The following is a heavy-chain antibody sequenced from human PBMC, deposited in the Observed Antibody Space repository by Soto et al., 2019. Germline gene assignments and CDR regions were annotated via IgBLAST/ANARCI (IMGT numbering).Heavy chain of an antibody. V-gene: IGHV1-24*01. Sequence: QVQLVQSGAEVKKPGASVKVSCKVSGYTLTELSMHWVRQAPGKGLEWMGGFDPEDGETIYAQKFQGRVPMTEDTSTDPAYMELSSLRSEATGVYYCGTGPNSSGSYLFDYWGQGTLVTVSS. CDR3: GTGPNSSGSYLFDY. J-gene: IGHJ4*02. D-gene: IGHD1-26*01. CDR1: GYTLTELS. CDR2: FDPEDGET.